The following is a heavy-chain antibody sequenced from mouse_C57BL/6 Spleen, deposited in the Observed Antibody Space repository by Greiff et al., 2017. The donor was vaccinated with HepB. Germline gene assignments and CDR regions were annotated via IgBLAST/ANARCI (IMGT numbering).Heavy chain of an antibody. Sequence: QVQLQQSGAELVKPGASVKVSCKASGYAFSSYWMNWVKQRPGKGLEWIGQIYPGDGDTNYNGKFKGKATLTADKSSSPAYMQLSSLTSEDSAVYFCARRCTQAWFAYWGQGTLVTVSA. D-gene: IGHD3-3*01. V-gene: IGHV1-80*01. CDR1: GYAFSSYW. CDR3: ARRCTQAWFAY. CDR2: IYPGDGDT. J-gene: IGHJ3*01.